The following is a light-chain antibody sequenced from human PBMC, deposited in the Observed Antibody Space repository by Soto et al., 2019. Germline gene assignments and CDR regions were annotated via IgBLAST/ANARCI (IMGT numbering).Light chain of an antibody. Sequence: DIVMTQSPLSLSVTPGEPASISCRSSQSLLYSNGYNYLDWYLQKPGQSPQLLIYLGTNRASGVPDRFSGSGSGTDFTLKISRVEGEDVGVYYCMQALQTRTFGQGTKVEIK. V-gene: IGKV2-28*01. J-gene: IGKJ1*01. CDR2: LGT. CDR3: MQALQTRT. CDR1: QSLLYSNGYNY.